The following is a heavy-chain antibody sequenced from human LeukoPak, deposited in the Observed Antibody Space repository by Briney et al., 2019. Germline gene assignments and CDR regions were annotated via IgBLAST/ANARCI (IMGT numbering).Heavy chain of an antibody. V-gene: IGHV1-69*04. CDR3: ARIMEMPTYYYGMDV. J-gene: IGHJ6*02. CDR2: IIPILGIA. CDR1: GGTFSSYA. Sequence: GASVKVSCKASGGTFSSYAISWVRQAPGQGLEWMGRIIPILGIANYAQKFQGRVTITADKSTSTAYMELSSLRSEDTAVYYCARIMEMPTYYYGMDVWGQGTTVTVSS. D-gene: IGHD3-16*01.